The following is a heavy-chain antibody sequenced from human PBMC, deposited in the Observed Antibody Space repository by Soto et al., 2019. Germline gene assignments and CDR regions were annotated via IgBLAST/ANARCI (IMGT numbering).Heavy chain of an antibody. J-gene: IGHJ5*02. CDR1: GYTFTSYY. CDR3: ARGPNYYASSGYPGA. CDR2: INPSGGST. V-gene: IGHV1-46*01. D-gene: IGHD3-22*01. Sequence: QVQLVQSGAEVKKPGASVKVSCKASGYTFTSYYMHWVRQAPGQGLEWMGIINPSGGSTTYAQKFQGRVTVTGETSTSTVYMELSSLRSEDTAVYYCARGPNYYASSGYPGAWGQGTLVTVSS.